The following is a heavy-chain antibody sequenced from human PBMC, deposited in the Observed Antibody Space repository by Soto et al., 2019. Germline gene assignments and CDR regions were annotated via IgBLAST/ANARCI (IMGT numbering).Heavy chain of an antibody. CDR3: GRGSLITMIVNY. D-gene: IGHD3-22*01. V-gene: IGHV1-18*01. CDR1: GYTFTSYG. J-gene: IGHJ4*02. CDR2: ISAYSGNS. Sequence: ASVKVSCKASGYTFTSYGISWVRQAPGQGLEWMGWISAYSGNSSYAQKFQGRVTMTRDTSTNTVSMELNSLRSEDTAVYYCGRGSLITMIVNYWGQGTLVTVSS.